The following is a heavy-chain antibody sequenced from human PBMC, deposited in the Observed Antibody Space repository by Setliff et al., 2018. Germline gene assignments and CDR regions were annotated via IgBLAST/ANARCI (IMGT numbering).Heavy chain of an antibody. D-gene: IGHD4-17*01. Sequence: LRLSCVGSGFTFKDYTMVWVRQVPGKGLEWVAGVIQGGSGVYADSVKGRFIISRDNSKNSCFLQMNNLRVEDTATYYCAKDTVNDGIWDFDSWGQGIVVTVSS. V-gene: IGHV3-23*01. CDR3: AKDTVNDGIWDFDS. CDR1: GFTFKDYT. J-gene: IGHJ4*02. CDR2: VIQGGSGV.